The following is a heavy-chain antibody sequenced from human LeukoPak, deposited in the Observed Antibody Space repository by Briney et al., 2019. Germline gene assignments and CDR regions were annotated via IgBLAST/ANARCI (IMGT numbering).Heavy chain of an antibody. V-gene: IGHV3-53*01. D-gene: IGHD3-3*01. CDR2: IYSGGST. J-gene: IGHJ4*02. Sequence: GGSLRLSCAASGFTVSSNYMSWVRQAPGKGLEWVSVIYSGGSTYYADSVKGRFIISRDNAKNSLYLQMNSLRAEDTAVYYCASISLRFLDYWGQGTLVTVSS. CDR3: ASISLRFLDY. CDR1: GFTVSSNY.